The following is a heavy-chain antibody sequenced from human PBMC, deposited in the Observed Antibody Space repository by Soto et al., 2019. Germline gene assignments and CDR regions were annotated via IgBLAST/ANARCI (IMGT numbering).Heavy chain of an antibody. D-gene: IGHD3-16*01. V-gene: IGHV3-23*01. CDR1: GFKFSNYA. CDR2: ISATGGGT. CDR3: AKDRRAGGNSAFYFDF. J-gene: IGHJ4*02. Sequence: GGSLRLSCATSGFKFSNYAMSWVRQAPGKGLEWVSLISATGGGTYYADSVKGRFTISGDNSHNTLYLQVHSLTAEDTAVYYCAKDRRAGGNSAFYFDFWGQGAQVTVSS.